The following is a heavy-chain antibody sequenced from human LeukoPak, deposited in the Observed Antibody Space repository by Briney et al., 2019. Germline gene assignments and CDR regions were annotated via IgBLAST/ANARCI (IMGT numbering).Heavy chain of an antibody. Sequence: GGSLRLSCAASGFTFSIYSMNWVRQAPGQGLEWVSYISSSSTTIYYADSVKGRFTISRDNAKNSLYLQMNSLRAEDTAVYYCARTYCGGDCYSGNLAWFDPWGQGTLVTVSS. CDR2: ISSSSTTI. J-gene: IGHJ5*02. D-gene: IGHD2-21*02. V-gene: IGHV3-48*01. CDR1: GFTFSIYS. CDR3: ARTYCGGDCYSGNLAWFDP.